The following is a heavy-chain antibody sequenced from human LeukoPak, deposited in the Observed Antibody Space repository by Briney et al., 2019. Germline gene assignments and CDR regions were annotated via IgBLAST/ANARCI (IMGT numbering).Heavy chain of an antibody. V-gene: IGHV4-59*01. CDR3: AFFYPSGPTATTPPGKVRVRISSATPRTHSPLNLTSGPGGDAAVYYGGRGGGGGGGI. J-gene: IGHJ3*01. CDR1: GGSISSYY. Sequence: SETLSLTCTVSGGSISSYYWSWIRQPPGKGLEWIAFIYSSGSTDYNPSLKSRVSISLDTSRNQFSLNLNSVTAADTAVYYCAFFYPSGPTATTPPGKVRVRISSATPRTHSPLNLTSGPGGDAAVYYGGRGGGGGGGIWGQGILVTVSS. CDR2: IYSSGST. D-gene: IGHD1-14*01.